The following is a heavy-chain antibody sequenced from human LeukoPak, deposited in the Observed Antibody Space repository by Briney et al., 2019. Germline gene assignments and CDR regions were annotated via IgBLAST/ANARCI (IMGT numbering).Heavy chain of an antibody. CDR1: GGSISSSSYY. J-gene: IGHJ4*02. Sequence: SETLSLTCSVSGGSISSSSYYWGWIRQPPGKGLEWIGSLYYSGSTYYNPSLKSRVTISVDTSKNQFSLKLSSVTAADTAVYYCARQSGPYASRWFDYWGQGTLVTVSS. D-gene: IGHD6-13*01. V-gene: IGHV4-39*01. CDR2: LYYSGST. CDR3: ARQSGPYASRWFDY.